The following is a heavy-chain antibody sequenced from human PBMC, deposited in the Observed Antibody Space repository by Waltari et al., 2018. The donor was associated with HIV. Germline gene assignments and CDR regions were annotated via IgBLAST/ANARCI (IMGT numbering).Heavy chain of an antibody. CDR2: IIPILGIA. CDR1: GDTLSIHA. J-gene: IGHJ6*02. V-gene: IGHV1-69*04. D-gene: IGHD2-21*02. Sequence: QVQLVQSGAEVREPGSSVKVSCKASGDTLSIHAISWVRQAPGQGLEWMGKIIPILGIADYAQQFQGRVTIIADKFTSTSYMELSSLRSEDTAVYYCARAPRLSRGDGFYYGMDVWGQGTTVTVSS. CDR3: ARAPRLSRGDGFYYGMDV.